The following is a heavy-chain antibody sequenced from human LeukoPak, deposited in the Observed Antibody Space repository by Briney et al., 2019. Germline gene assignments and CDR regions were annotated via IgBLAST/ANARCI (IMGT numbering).Heavy chain of an antibody. CDR2: ISSSSSYI. V-gene: IGHV3-21*01. CDR3: ARGHRTFSFDY. J-gene: IGHJ4*02. CDR1: GFIFSTYE. Sequence: GGSLRLSCAASGFIFSTYEMNWVRQAPGKGLEWVSSISSSSSYIYYADSVKGRFTISRDNAKNSLYLQMNSLRAEDTAVYYCARGHRTFSFDYWGQGTLVTVSS.